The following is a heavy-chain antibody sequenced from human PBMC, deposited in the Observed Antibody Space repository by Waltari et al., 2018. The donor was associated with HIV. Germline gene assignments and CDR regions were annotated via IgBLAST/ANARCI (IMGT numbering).Heavy chain of an antibody. D-gene: IGHD3-10*01. CDR1: GFTFSSYE. CDR2: IRRSGSTI. V-gene: IGHV3-48*03. CDR3: ARAGRYYYGSGSYDY. J-gene: IGHJ4*02. Sequence: EVQLVESGGGLVQPGGSLRLSCAASGFTFSSYEMNWVRPAPGKGLAWVSYIRRSGSTIYYAPCVKGRFTISRDNAKNSLYLQINSLRAEDTAVYYCARAGRYYYGSGSYDYWGQGTLVTVSS.